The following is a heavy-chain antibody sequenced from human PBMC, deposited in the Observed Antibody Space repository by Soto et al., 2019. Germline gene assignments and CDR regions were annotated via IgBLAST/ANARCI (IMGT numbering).Heavy chain of an antibody. Sequence: ASVKVSCKASGYTFTNYYLHWVRQAPGKGLEWMGGFDPEDGETIYAQKFQGRVTINPDTSKNQFSLQLNSVTPEDTAVYYCARDSRVAFDYWGQGTLVTVSS. CDR2: FDPEDGET. V-gene: IGHV1-24*01. J-gene: IGHJ4*02. CDR3: ARDSRVAFDY. CDR1: GYTFTNYY.